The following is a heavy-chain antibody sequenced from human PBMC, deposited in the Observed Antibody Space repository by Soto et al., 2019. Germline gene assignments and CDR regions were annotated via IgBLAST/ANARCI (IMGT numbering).Heavy chain of an antibody. CDR3: ASRDPGTSVDY. J-gene: IGHJ4*02. CDR2: IYRTGST. CDR1: AGSFTSNNW. Sequence: KTSETLSPTCALSAGSFTSNNWWTWIRQPPGQGLEWIGEIYRTGSTNYNPSLRSRVTISLDKSENQFSLKVTSLTAADTAVYYCASRDPGTSVDYWGQGTLVTVSS. D-gene: IGHD1-7*01. V-gene: IGHV4-4*02.